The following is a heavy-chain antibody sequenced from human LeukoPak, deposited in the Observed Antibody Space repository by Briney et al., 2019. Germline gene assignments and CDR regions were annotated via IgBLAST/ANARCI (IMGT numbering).Heavy chain of an antibody. Sequence: GGSLRLSCAASGFTFSSYGMHWVRQAPGKGLEGVAVIWYDGSNKYYADSVKGRFTISRDNSKDTLYLQMNSLRAEDTAVYYCARIFGFWSGYPDAFDIWGQGTMVTVSS. CDR2: IWYDGSNK. CDR3: ARIFGFWSGYPDAFDI. CDR1: GFTFSSYG. J-gene: IGHJ3*02. D-gene: IGHD3-3*01. V-gene: IGHV3-33*01.